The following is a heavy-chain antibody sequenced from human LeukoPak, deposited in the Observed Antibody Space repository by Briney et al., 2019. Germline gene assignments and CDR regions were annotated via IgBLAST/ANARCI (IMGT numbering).Heavy chain of an antibody. J-gene: IGHJ4*02. CDR3: AREDTAMVLDY. CDR1: GGSFSGYY. Sequence: SETLSLTCAVYGGSFSGYYWSWIRQPPGKGLEWIGYIYYSGSTYYNPSLKSRVTISVDTSKNQFSLKLSSVTAADTAVYYCAREDTAMVLDYWGQGTLVTVSS. D-gene: IGHD5-18*01. CDR2: IYYSGST. V-gene: IGHV4-30-4*08.